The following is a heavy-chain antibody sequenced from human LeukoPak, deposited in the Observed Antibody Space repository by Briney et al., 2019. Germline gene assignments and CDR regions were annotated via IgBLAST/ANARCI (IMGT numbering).Heavy chain of an antibody. V-gene: IGHV4-4*07. CDR2: TYSSGNT. Sequence: PSETLSLTCSVSGGSISSYYWSWTRQPAGKGLEWIGRTYSSGNTNYNPSLKSRVTMSVDTSKNQFSLKLTSVTAADTAVYYCARERGSGWYDMAFDYWGQGSLVTVSS. CDR1: GGSISSYY. CDR3: ARERGSGWYDMAFDY. D-gene: IGHD6-19*01. J-gene: IGHJ4*02.